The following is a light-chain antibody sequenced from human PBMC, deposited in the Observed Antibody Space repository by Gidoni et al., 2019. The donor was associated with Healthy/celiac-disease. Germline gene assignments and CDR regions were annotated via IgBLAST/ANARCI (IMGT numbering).Light chain of an antibody. Sequence: DIQMTQSPSSLSASVGDRVTITCRASQSISSYLNWYQQKPGKAPKLLIYAASSLQSGVPSRFSVSGSGTDFTLTISSLQPEDFATYYCQQSYSTLGWTFGQGTKVEIK. CDR1: QSISSY. CDR2: AAS. V-gene: IGKV1-39*01. J-gene: IGKJ1*01. CDR3: QQSYSTLGWT.